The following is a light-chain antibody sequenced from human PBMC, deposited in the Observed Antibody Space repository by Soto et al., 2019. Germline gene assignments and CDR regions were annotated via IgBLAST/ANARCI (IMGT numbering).Light chain of an antibody. V-gene: IGKV1-39*01. Sequence: DIQMTQSPSSLSASVGDRVTITCRASQSISGYLNWYQQKPGKAPKVLISGASTLHNGVPSRFSGRGSGTDFTLTISSLQPEDFATYYCQHADSFPLITFGQGTKVDIK. J-gene: IGKJ1*01. CDR1: QSISGY. CDR3: QHADSFPLIT. CDR2: GAS.